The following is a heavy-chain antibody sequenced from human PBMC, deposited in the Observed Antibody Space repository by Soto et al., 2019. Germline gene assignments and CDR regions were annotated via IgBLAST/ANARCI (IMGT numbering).Heavy chain of an antibody. Sequence: ASVKVSCKASGYTFTSYDISWVRQAPGQGLEWMGWISTYNGNTNYAQKLQGRVTMTTDTSTSTTYMELRSLRSDDTAVYYCARGFRVAATRWWFDPWGQGTLVTVSS. CDR2: ISTYNGNT. J-gene: IGHJ5*02. D-gene: IGHD2-15*01. CDR3: ARGFRVAATRWWFDP. V-gene: IGHV1-18*01. CDR1: GYTFTSYD.